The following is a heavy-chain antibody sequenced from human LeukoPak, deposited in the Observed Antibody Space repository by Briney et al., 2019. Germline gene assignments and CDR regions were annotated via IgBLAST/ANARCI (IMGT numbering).Heavy chain of an antibody. D-gene: IGHD6-13*01. Sequence: GGSLRLSCAASGFTFSGYGMHWVRQAPGKGLEWVAVISYDGSNKYYADSVKGRFTISRDNSKNTLYLQMNSLRAEDTAVYYCAKPQPLDNYFDYWGQGTLVTVSS. CDR1: GFTFSGYG. V-gene: IGHV3-30*18. CDR2: ISYDGSNK. J-gene: IGHJ4*02. CDR3: AKPQPLDNYFDY.